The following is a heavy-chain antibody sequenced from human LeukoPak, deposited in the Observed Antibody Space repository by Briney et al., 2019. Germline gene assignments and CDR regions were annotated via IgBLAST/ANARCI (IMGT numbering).Heavy chain of an antibody. Sequence: PGGSLRLSCAASGFTFSSYWMHWVRQAPGKGLVWGSRINSDGSSTSYADSVKGRFTISRDNAKNTLYLQMNSLRAEDTAVYYCARELGGYDYSSFDYWGQGTLVTVSS. J-gene: IGHJ4*02. CDR2: INSDGSST. D-gene: IGHD5-12*01. CDR1: GFTFSSYW. V-gene: IGHV3-74*01. CDR3: ARELGGYDYSSFDY.